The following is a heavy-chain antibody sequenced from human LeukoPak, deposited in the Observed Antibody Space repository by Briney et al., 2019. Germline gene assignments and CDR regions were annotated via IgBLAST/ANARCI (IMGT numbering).Heavy chain of an antibody. V-gene: IGHV3-30*18. Sequence: GRSLRLSCAASGFTFSSYGMHWVRQAPGKGLEWVAVISYDGSNKYYADSVKGRFTISRDNSKNTLYLQMNSLRAEDTAVYYCSKSNGRGLAKFREWGQGPRLTVSS. CDR3: SKSNGRGLAKFRE. CDR1: GFTFSSYG. CDR2: ISYDGSNK. J-gene: IGHJ4*02. D-gene: IGHD1-26*01.